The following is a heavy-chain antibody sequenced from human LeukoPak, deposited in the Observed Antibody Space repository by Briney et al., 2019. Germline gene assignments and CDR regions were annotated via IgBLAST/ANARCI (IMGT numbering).Heavy chain of an antibody. Sequence: SETLSLTCTVSGGSISSSSYYWGWIRQPPGKGLEWIGSIYYSGSTYYSPSLKSRVTISVDTSKNQFSLKLSSVTAADTAVYYCARLTRFRDGYNPPLGYWGQGTLVTVSS. J-gene: IGHJ4*02. CDR2: IYYSGST. V-gene: IGHV4-39*01. D-gene: IGHD5-24*01. CDR3: ARLTRFRDGYNPPLGY. CDR1: GGSISSSSYY.